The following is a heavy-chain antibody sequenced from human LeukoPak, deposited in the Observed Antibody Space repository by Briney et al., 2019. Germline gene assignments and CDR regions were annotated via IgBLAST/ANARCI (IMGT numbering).Heavy chain of an antibody. CDR2: LYYSGNT. CDR3: AGLGRPGAFDI. CDR1: GVSISTYY. D-gene: IGHD2-15*01. Sequence: SETLSLTCNVPGVSISTYYWSWIRQPPGKGLEWIGYLYYSGNTNYNPSLKSRVTISADTSKNQFSLKLTSVTAADTALYYCAGLGRPGAFDIWGQGTMVTVSS. V-gene: IGHV4-59*08. J-gene: IGHJ3*02.